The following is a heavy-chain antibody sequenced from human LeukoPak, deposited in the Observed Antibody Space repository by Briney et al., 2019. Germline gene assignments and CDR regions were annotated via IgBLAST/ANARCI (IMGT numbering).Heavy chain of an antibody. V-gene: IGHV3-23*01. CDR3: ARERPGSASAFDY. D-gene: IGHD6-25*01. Sequence: GGSLRLSCAASGFTFSSYAMSWVRQAPGKGLEWVSAISGSGGSTYYADSVKGRFTISKDNAKNSLSLQMSSLRVEDTAIYYCARERPGSASAFDYWGQGTLVTVSS. J-gene: IGHJ4*02. CDR2: ISGSGGST. CDR1: GFTFSSYA.